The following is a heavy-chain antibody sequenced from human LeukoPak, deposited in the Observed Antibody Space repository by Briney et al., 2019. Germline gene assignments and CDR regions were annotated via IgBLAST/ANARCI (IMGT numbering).Heavy chain of an antibody. CDR1: GGSFSGSY. J-gene: IGHJ4*02. Sequence: SETLSLTCAVYGGSFSGSYWSWIRQPPGKGLEWIGYISYSGSTNCNPSLKSRVTISVDTSKNQFSLKLSSVTAADTAVYYCARQSQHSGYQAPDSWGQGTLVTVSS. D-gene: IGHD5-12*01. CDR3: ARQSQHSGYQAPDS. CDR2: ISYSGST. V-gene: IGHV4-59*08.